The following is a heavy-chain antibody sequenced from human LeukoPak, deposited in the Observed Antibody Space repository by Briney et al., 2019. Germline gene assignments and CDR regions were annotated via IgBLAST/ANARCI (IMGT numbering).Heavy chain of an antibody. CDR3: ARAGATADAFDI. J-gene: IGHJ3*02. CDR2: IYYSGST. CDR1: GGSISSGGYY. Sequence: SETLSLTCTVSGGSISSGGYYWSWIRQHPGKGLEWIGYIYYSGSTYYNPSLKSRVTISVGTSKNQFSLKLSSVTAADTAVYYCARAGATADAFDIWGQGTMVTVSS. D-gene: IGHD5-12*01. V-gene: IGHV4-31*03.